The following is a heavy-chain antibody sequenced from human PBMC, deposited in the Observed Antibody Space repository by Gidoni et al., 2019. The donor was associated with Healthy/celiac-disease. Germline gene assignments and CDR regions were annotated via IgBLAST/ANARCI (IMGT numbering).Heavy chain of an antibody. Sequence: EVQLVESGGGLVQPGGSLRLSCAASGFTFSSYWLHWVRQAPGKGLVWVSRINSDGSSTSYADSGKGRFTISRDNAKNTLYLQMNSLRAEDTAVYYCARATYYYDSSGYSLDYGMDVWGQGTTVTVSS. D-gene: IGHD3-22*01. J-gene: IGHJ6*02. CDR2: INSDGSST. CDR3: ARATYYYDSSGYSLDYGMDV. V-gene: IGHV3-74*01. CDR1: GFTFSSYW.